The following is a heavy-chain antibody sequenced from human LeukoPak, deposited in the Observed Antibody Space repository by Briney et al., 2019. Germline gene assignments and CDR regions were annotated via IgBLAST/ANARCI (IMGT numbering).Heavy chain of an antibody. CDR3: ARPSCSGGTCFDY. CDR2: IKPDGSGK. D-gene: IGHD2-15*01. J-gene: IGHJ4*01. CDR1: GFTFSSHW. V-gene: IGHV3-7*03. Sequence: PGGSLTLSCAASGFTFSSHWMSWVRQAPGKGPEWVAHIKPDGSGKYYVDSMEGRFSISRDNAKNSLFLQMSSLRAEDTAVYYCARPSCSGGTCFDYRGHGVLVTVSS.